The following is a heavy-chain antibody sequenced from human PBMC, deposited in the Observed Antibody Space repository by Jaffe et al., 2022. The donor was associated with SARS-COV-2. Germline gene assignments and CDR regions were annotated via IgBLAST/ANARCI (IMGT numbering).Heavy chain of an antibody. CDR2: INPNSGGT. CDR3: ARDTRVGWLQYHYYYGMDV. D-gene: IGHD5-12*01. CDR1: GYTFTGYY. Sequence: QVQLVQSGAEVKKPGASVKVSCKASGYTFTGYYMHWVRQAPGQGLEWMGWINPNSGGTNYAQKFQGRVTMTRDTSISTAYMELSRLRSDDTAVYYCARDTRVGWLQYHYYYGMDVWGQGTTVTVSS. J-gene: IGHJ6*02. V-gene: IGHV1-2*02.